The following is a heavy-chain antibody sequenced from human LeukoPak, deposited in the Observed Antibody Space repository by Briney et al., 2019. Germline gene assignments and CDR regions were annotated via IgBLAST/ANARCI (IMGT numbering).Heavy chain of an antibody. Sequence: PGGSLRLSCAASGFTFSSYSMNWVRQAPGKGLEWVSGISWNSGNLDYADSVKGRFTISRDNSKNTLYLQMNSLRAEDTAVYYCASDFWSGYRYYFDYWGQGTLVTVSS. CDR1: GFTFSSYS. CDR2: ISWNSGNL. CDR3: ASDFWSGYRYYFDY. D-gene: IGHD3-3*01. V-gene: IGHV3-48*01. J-gene: IGHJ4*02.